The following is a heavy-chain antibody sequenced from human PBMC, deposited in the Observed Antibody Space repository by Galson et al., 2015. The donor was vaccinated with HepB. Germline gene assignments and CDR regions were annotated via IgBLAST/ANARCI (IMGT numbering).Heavy chain of an antibody. J-gene: IGHJ4*02. V-gene: IGHV3-7*03. CDR2: INTHGSDK. D-gene: IGHD2/OR15-2a*01. CDR3: ARESTWKLDY. CDR1: GFTFRNFY. Sequence: SLSLSCAASGFTFRNFYMAWARQAPGKGLEWVANINTHGSDKSDVDSVMGRFIVSRDNAGNSLFLQMNSLRADYTAVYYCARESTWKLDYWGRGTLVTVSS.